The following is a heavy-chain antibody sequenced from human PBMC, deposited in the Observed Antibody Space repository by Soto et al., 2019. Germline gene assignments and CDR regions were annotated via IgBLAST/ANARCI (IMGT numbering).Heavy chain of an antibody. CDR2: ISAHNGNT. D-gene: IGHD1-1*01. CDR1: GYTFTSYG. J-gene: IGHJ4*02. Sequence: QVHLVQSGAEVKKPGASVKVSCKASGYTFTSYGITGVRQAPGQGLEWMGWISAHNGNTDYAQKLQGRVIVTRDTSTSTAYMELRSLISDDTAVYYGARGRYGDYWGQGALVTVSS. CDR3: ARGRYGDY. V-gene: IGHV1-18*01.